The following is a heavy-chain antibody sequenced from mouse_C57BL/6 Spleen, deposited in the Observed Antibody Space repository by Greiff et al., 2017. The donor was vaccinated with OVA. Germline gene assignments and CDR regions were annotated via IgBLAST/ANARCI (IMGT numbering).Heavy chain of an antibody. Sequence: VQRVESGPELVKPGASVKISCKASGYSFTSYYIHWVKQRPGQGLEWIGWIYPGSGNTKYNEKFKGKATLTADTSSSTAYMQLSSLTSEDSAVYYCAREHSNYEGFAYWGQGTLVTVSA. V-gene: IGHV1-66*01. CDR1: GYSFTSYY. J-gene: IGHJ3*01. CDR2: IYPGSGNT. CDR3: AREHSNYEGFAY. D-gene: IGHD2-5*01.